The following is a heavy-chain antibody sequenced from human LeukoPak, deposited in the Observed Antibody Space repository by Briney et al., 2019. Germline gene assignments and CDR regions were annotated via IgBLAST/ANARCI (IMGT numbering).Heavy chain of an antibody. CDR3: ARTNPSFDY. Sequence: SETLSLTCTVSGGSISRYYWSWLRQPPGKGLEWIGYIFYSGSTNYNPSLKSRVTISVDTSKNQVSLKLRSVTAADTAVYYCARTNPSFDYWGQGTLVTVSS. V-gene: IGHV4-59*08. CDR1: GGSISRYY. CDR2: IFYSGST. J-gene: IGHJ4*02.